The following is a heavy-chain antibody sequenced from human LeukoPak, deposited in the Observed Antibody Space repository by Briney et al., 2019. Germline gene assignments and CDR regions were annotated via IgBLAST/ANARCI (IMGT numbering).Heavy chain of an antibody. Sequence: SETLSLTCTVSGYSISSGYYWGWIRPPPGKGLEWIGSIYHSGSTYYNPSLKSRVTISVDTSKNQFSLKLSSVTAADTAVYYCARDRGEMANLGAFDIWGQGTMVTVSS. CDR2: IYHSGST. J-gene: IGHJ3*02. V-gene: IGHV4-38-2*02. D-gene: IGHD5-24*01. CDR1: GYSISSGYY. CDR3: ARDRGEMANLGAFDI.